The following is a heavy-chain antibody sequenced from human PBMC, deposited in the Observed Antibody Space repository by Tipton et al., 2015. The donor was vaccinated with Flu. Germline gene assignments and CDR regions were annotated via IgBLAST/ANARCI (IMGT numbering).Heavy chain of an antibody. CDR2: IYYTGNT. V-gene: IGHV4-31*03. D-gene: IGHD3-3*01. CDR3: ASMEWLLYWFDP. CDR1: GGSISSGGYY. J-gene: IGHJ5*02. Sequence: TLSLTCTVSGGSISSGGYYWSWLRQYPGKGLEWIGYIYYTGNTHYNPSLKSRVTISVDTSKNQFSLKLSSVTGADTAVYYCASMEWLLYWFDPWGQGTLVTVSS.